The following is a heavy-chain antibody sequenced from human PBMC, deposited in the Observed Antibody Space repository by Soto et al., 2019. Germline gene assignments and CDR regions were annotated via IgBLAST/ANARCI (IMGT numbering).Heavy chain of an antibody. CDR1: GGSISSSSYY. D-gene: IGHD3-22*01. CDR2: IYYSGST. J-gene: IGHJ4*02. V-gene: IGHV4-39*01. Sequence: QLQLQESGPGLVKPSETLSLTCTVSGGSISSSSYYWGWIRQPPGKGLEWIGSIYYSGSTYYNPSLKSRVTISVDTSNNQFSLKLSSVTAADTAVYYCMLGSGWKDFDYWGQGTLVTVSS. CDR3: MLGSGWKDFDY.